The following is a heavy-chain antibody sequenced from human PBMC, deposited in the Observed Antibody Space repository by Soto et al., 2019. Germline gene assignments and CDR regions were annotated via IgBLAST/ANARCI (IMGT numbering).Heavy chain of an antibody. Sequence: SETLSLTCTVSGGSISSYYWSWIRQPPGKGLEWIGYIYYSGSTNYNPSLKSRVTISVDTSKNQFSLKLSSVTAADTAMYYCARVTGSGWYIDYWGQGTLVTVSS. CDR2: IYYSGST. V-gene: IGHV4-59*01. D-gene: IGHD6-19*01. CDR1: GGSISSYY. J-gene: IGHJ4*02. CDR3: ARVTGSGWYIDY.